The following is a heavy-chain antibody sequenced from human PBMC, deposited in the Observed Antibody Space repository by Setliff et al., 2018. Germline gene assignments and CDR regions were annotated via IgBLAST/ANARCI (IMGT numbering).Heavy chain of an antibody. CDR3: ARDSWGLDY. V-gene: IGHV3-23*01. D-gene: IGHD3-16*01. CDR2: ISGSGGST. J-gene: IGHJ4*02. CDR1: GFTFNNYA. Sequence: GSLRLSCAASGFTFNNYAMIWVRQAPGKGLEWVSAISGSGGSTYYADSVKGRFTISRDNAQNTLYLQMNSLRAEDTAMYYCARDSWGLDYWGQGTLVTVSS.